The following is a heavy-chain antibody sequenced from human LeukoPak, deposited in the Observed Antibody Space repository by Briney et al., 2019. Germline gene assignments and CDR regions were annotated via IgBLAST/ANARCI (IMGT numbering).Heavy chain of an antibody. Sequence: LSLTCTVSGGSISGYYWSWIRQAPGKGLEWVSYISSSGSTIYYADSVKGRFTISRDNAKNSLYLQMNSLRAEDTAVYYCARDIHEYSSSSGAFDIWGQGTMVTVSS. CDR2: ISSSGSTI. D-gene: IGHD6-6*01. V-gene: IGHV3-11*04. CDR3: ARDIHEYSSSSGAFDI. CDR1: GGSISGYY. J-gene: IGHJ3*02.